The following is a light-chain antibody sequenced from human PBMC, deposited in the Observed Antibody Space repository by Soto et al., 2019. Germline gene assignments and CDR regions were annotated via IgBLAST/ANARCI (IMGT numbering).Light chain of an antibody. Sequence: QSVLTQLASVSGSPGHSIAISCIGVRTDGVGHDYVSWYQQHPGQAPQLIIYDVYNRPSGVSDRFSGSKSGNTASLIISGLQAEDEADYFCTSYTASSPFYVFGAGTKVTVL. CDR2: DVY. V-gene: IGLV2-14*03. CDR3: TSYTASSPFYV. CDR1: RTDGVGHDY. J-gene: IGLJ1*01.